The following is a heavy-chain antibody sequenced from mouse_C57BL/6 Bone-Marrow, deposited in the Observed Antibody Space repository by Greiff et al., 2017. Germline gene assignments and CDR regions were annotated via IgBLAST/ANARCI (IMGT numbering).Heavy chain of an antibody. V-gene: IGHV14-3*01. J-gene: IGHJ4*01. Sequence: EVMLVESVAELVRPGASVKLSCTASGFNIKNTYMHWVKQRPEQGLEWIGRIVPANGNTKYAPKFQGKATITADTSSNTAYLQLSSLTSEDTAIYYCAPSYYGKRGVYAMDYWGQGTSVTVSS. D-gene: IGHD2-10*01. CDR1: GFNIKNTY. CDR3: APSYYGKRGVYAMDY. CDR2: IVPANGNT.